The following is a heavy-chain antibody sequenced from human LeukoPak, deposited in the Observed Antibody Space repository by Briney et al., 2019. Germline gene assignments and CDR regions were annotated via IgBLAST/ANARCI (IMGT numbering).Heavy chain of an antibody. J-gene: IGHJ6*03. V-gene: IGHV1-8*01. CDR2: MNPNSGNT. D-gene: IGHD3-3*01. Sequence: GASVKVSCKASGYTFTNYDINWVRQATGQGLEWMGWMNPNSGNTGYAQKFQGRVTMTRDTSISTAYMELSGLRSEDTAVYYCARGPPYDFWSARGYSYYYMDVWGKGTTVTVSS. CDR3: ARGPPYDFWSARGYSYYYMDV. CDR1: GYTFTNYD.